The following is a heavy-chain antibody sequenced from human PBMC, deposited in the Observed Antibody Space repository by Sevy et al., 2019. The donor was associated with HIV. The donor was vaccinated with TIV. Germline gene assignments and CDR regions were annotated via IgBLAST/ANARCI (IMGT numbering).Heavy chain of an antibody. D-gene: IGHD3-10*01. CDR1: GYTFTGYY. Sequence: ASVKVSCKASGYTFTGYYMHWVRQAPGQGLEWMGRINPNSGGTNYAQKFQGRVTMTRDTSISTAYMELSRLGSDDTAVYYCAREGIYNYYYGMDVWGQGTTVTVSS. V-gene: IGHV1-2*06. CDR3: AREGIYNYYYGMDV. CDR2: INPNSGGT. J-gene: IGHJ6*02.